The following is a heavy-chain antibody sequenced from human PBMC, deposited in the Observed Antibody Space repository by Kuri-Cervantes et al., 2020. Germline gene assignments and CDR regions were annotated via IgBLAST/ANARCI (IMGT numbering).Heavy chain of an antibody. D-gene: IGHD2-21*02. CDR2: IIPIFRTA. Sequence: SVKVSCKASGCTFSSYAISWVRQAPGQGLEWMGGIIPIFRTANYAQKFQGRVTITTDESTSTAYMEMSSLRSEDTAVYYCARSFRSPYCGGDCYVDYWGQGTLVTVSS. CDR1: GCTFSSYA. V-gene: IGHV1-69*05. CDR3: ARSFRSPYCGGDCYVDY. J-gene: IGHJ4*02.